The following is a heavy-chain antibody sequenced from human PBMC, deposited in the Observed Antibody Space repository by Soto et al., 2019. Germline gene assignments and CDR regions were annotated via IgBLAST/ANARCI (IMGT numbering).Heavy chain of an antibody. V-gene: IGHV2-26*01. CDR2: IFSNDEK. D-gene: IGHD6-19*01. J-gene: IGHJ5*02. Sequence: GSGPTLVNPTETLTLTCTVSGFSLSNARMGVSWIRQPPGKALEWLAHIFSNDEKSYSTSLKSRLTISKDTSKSQVVLTMTNMDPVDTATYYCARSWRGAVALGQQPNWFDPWGQGTLVTVSS. CDR1: GFSLSNARMG. CDR3: ARSWRGAVALGQQPNWFDP.